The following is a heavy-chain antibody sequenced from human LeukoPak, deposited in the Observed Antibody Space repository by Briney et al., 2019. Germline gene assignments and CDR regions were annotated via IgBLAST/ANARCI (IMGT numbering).Heavy chain of an antibody. D-gene: IGHD1-26*01. J-gene: IGHJ5*02. CDR2: INPSGGST. V-gene: IGHV1-46*01. Sequence: ASVKVSCKASGYTFTSYYMHWVRQAPGQGLEWMGIINPSGGSTSYAQKFQGRVTMTRDTSTSTVYMELSSLRSEDTAVYYCAKDPLVGVTIVHFWLDPWGQGTLVTVSS. CDR1: GYTFTSYY. CDR3: AKDPLVGVTIVHFWLDP.